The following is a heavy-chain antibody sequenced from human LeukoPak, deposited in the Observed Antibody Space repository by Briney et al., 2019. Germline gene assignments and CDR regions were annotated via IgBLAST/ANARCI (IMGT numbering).Heavy chain of an antibody. CDR2: IYYSGST. J-gene: IGHJ3*02. V-gene: IGHV4-59*01. CDR3: AREATGTGDSSGYYPQDAFDI. CDR1: GGSISSYY. D-gene: IGHD3-22*01. Sequence: SETLSLTCTVSGGSISSYYWSWIRQPPGKGLEWIGYIYYSGSTNYNPSLTSRGTISVETCKNQFSLKLSSVTAADTAVYYCAREATGTGDSSGYYPQDAFDIWGQGTMVTVSS.